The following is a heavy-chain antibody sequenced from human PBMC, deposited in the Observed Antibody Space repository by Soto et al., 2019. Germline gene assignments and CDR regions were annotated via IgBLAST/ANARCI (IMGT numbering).Heavy chain of an antibody. V-gene: IGHV3-30-3*01. Sequence: GESLKISCAASGFTFSSYAMHWVRQAPGKGLEWVAVISYDGSNKYYADSVKGRFTISRDNSKNTLYLQMNSLRAEDTAVYYCAREGGYYYDSSGYYPLDYWGQGTLVTVSS. D-gene: IGHD3-22*01. CDR1: GFTFSSYA. CDR3: AREGGYYYDSSGYYPLDY. CDR2: ISYDGSNK. J-gene: IGHJ4*02.